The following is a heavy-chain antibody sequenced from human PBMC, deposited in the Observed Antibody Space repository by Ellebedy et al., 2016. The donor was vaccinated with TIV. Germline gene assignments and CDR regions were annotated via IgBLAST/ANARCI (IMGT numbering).Heavy chain of an antibody. V-gene: IGHV3-15*07. Sequence: GGSLRLSCAASGFTFSNVWMNWVRQAPGKGLEWVGRIKRNTDGGTTDYAAPVKGRFTISRDDSKNTLYLQMNSLKTEDTAVYYCTTGNSMVRGMGYWGQGTLVTVSS. CDR3: TTGNSMVRGMGY. CDR1: GFTFSNVW. CDR2: IKRNTDGGTT. D-gene: IGHD3-10*01. J-gene: IGHJ4*02.